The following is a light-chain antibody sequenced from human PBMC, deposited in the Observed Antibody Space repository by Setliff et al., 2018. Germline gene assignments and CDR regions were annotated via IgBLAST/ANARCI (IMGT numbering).Light chain of an antibody. J-gene: IGLJ1*01. CDR1: SSDVGLYDY. Sequence: QSALTQHASVSGSPGQSITISCTGTSSDVGLYDYVSWYQQHPGKAPKLIISEVTVRPSGVSNRFSGSKSGNTASLTISGLQAGDEADYYCSSSTISTTYVFGTGTKVTVL. CDR2: EVT. V-gene: IGLV2-14*01. CDR3: SSSTISTTYV.